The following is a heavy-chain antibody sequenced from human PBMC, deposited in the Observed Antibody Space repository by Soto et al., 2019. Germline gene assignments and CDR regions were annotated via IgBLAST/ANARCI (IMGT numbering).Heavy chain of an antibody. CDR1: GFTFSSYG. J-gene: IGHJ5*02. Sequence: QVQLVESGGGVVQPGRSLRLSCAASGFTFSSYGMHWVRQAPGKGLEWVAVIWYDGSNKYYADSVKGRFTISRDNSKNTLYLQMNSLRAEDTAVYYCARAAPYCSSTSCFDPWGQGTLVTVSS. CDR2: IWYDGSNK. V-gene: IGHV3-33*01. D-gene: IGHD2-2*01. CDR3: ARAAPYCSSTSCFDP.